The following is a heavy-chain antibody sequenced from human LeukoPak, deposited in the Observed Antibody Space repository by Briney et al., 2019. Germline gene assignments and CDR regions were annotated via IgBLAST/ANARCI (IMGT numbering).Heavy chain of an antibody. D-gene: IGHD3-10*02. CDR1: GFTISSYW. Sequence: WGTLSLYCAASGFTISSYWMSWVRQAPGKGLEWVANIKQDGSEKYYVDSVKGRFTISRDNAKNSLYLQMNSLRAEDTAVYYCAELGITMIGGVWGKGTTVTISS. CDR3: AELGITMIGGV. J-gene: IGHJ6*04. CDR2: IKQDGSEK. V-gene: IGHV3-7*01.